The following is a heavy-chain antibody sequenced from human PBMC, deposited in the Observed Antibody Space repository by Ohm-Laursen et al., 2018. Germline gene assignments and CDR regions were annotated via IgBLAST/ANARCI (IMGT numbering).Heavy chain of an antibody. CDR2: ISGSGGST. CDR3: AKDRAGYSSGWLYYYYGMDV. J-gene: IGHJ6*02. D-gene: IGHD6-19*01. V-gene: IGHV3-23*01. Sequence: SLRLSCAASGFTFSSYAMSWVRQAPGKGLEWVSAISGSGGSTYYADSVKGRFTISRDNSKNTLYLQINSLRAEDTAVYYCAKDRAGYSSGWLYYYYGMDVWGQGTTVTVSS. CDR1: GFTFSSYA.